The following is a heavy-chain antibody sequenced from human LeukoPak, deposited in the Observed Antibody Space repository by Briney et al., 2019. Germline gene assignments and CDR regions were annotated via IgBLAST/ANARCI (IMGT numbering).Heavy chain of an antibody. CDR2: IKQDGVEQ. Sequence: GGSLRLSCAASGFTLCSYRMSWVRQAPGEGLEGVANIKQDGVEQYYVDSVEGRFTISRDNAKSSLFLQMNSLRAEDTAVYYCARISQRSFDPCGQGTLVTVSS. D-gene: IGHD2-15*01. CDR3: ARISQRSFDP. CDR1: GFTLCSYR. J-gene: IGHJ5*02. V-gene: IGHV3-7*05.